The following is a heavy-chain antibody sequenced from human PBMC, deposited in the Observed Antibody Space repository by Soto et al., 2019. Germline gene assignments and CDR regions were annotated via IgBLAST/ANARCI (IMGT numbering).Heavy chain of an antibody. CDR3: ARDRHSRYCSGGSCYSGSGEDDAFDI. V-gene: IGHV3-11*01. CDR2: ISSSGSTI. J-gene: IGHJ3*02. CDR1: GFTFSNYA. Sequence: GGSLRLSCAASGFTFSNYAMSWIRQAPGKGLEWVSYISSSGSTIYYADSVKGRFTISRDNAKNSLYLQMNSLRAEDTAVYYCARDRHSRYCSGGSCYSGSGEDDAFDIWGQGTMVTVSS. D-gene: IGHD2-15*01.